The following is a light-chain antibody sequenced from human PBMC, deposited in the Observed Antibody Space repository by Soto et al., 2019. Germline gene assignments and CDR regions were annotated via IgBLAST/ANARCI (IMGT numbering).Light chain of an antibody. CDR2: GAS. V-gene: IGKV3-20*01. CDR3: QQYGSSPIT. J-gene: IGKJ5*01. CDR1: RGVSNNY. Sequence: EIVLTQAPSTLCLSPGERASLSCTASRGVSNNYLAWYQQKPGQAPRLLIYGASSRAAGIPDRFSGSGSGTDFTLTISRLEPEDFAVYYCQQYGSSPITFGQGTRLEIK.